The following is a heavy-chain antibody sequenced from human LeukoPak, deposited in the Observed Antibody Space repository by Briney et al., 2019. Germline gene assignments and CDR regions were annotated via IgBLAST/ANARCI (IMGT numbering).Heavy chain of an antibody. Sequence: GRSLRLSCAASGFTFSSYAMHWVRQAPGKGLEWVAVISYDGSNKYYADSVKGRFTISRDNSKNTLYLQMNSLRAEDTAVYYCARGSGSYYPYFDYWGQGTLVTVSS. CDR2: ISYDGSNK. CDR3: ARGSGSYYPYFDY. J-gene: IGHJ4*02. D-gene: IGHD3-10*01. V-gene: IGHV3-30*04. CDR1: GFTFSSYA.